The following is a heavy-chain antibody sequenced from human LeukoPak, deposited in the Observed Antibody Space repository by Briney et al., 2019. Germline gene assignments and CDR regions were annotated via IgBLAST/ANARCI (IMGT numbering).Heavy chain of an antibody. CDR3: AREWVKELGAFDI. Sequence: GASVKVSCKASGYTFTGYYMHWVRQAPGQGLEWMGWINPNSGGTNYAQKFQGRVTMTRDTSISTAYMELSRLRSDDTAVYYCAREWVKELGAFDIWGQGTMVTVSS. V-gene: IGHV1-2*02. CDR2: INPNSGGT. CDR1: GYTFTGYY. J-gene: IGHJ3*02. D-gene: IGHD1-26*01.